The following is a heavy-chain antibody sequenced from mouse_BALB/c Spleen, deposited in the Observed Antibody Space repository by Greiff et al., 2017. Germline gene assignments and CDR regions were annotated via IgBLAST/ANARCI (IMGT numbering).Heavy chain of an antibody. Sequence: EVKLVESGGGLVKPGGSLKLSCAASGFTFSSYAMSWVRQTPEKRLEWVATISSGGSYTYYPDSVKGRFTISRDNAKNTLYLQMSSLRSEDTAMYYCARHITTAEDYWGQGTTLTVSS. J-gene: IGHJ2*01. D-gene: IGHD1-1*01. CDR2: ISSGGSYT. V-gene: IGHV5-9-3*01. CDR3: ARHITTAEDY. CDR1: GFTFSSYA.